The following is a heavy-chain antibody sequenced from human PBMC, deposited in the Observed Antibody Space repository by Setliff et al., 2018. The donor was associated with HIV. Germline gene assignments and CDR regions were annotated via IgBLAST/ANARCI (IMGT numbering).Heavy chain of an antibody. D-gene: IGHD1-26*01. V-gene: IGHV3-66*01. CDR3: ARVSELLAYYMDV. CDR2: IYSDDYT. Sequence: GGSLRLSCAASGFNVNNKYMSWVRRAPGKGLEWVSIIYSDDYTKYADSVKGRFTISRDNAKNSLYLQMNSLRAEDTAVYYCARVSELLAYYMDVWGKGTTVTVSS. J-gene: IGHJ6*03. CDR1: GFNVNNKY.